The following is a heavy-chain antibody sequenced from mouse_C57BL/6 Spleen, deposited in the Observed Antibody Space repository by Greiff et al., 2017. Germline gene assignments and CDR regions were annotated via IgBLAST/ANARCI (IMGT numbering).Heavy chain of an antibody. V-gene: IGHV1-82*01. J-gene: IGHJ3*01. Sequence: VHLVEPGPELVKPGASVKISCKASGYAFSSSWMNWVKQRPGKGLEWIGRIYPGDGDTNYNGKFKGKATLTADKSSSTAYMQLSSLTSADSAVYFCARQDYDYDWFAYWGQGTLVTVSA. D-gene: IGHD2-4*01. CDR1: GYAFSSSW. CDR2: IYPGDGDT. CDR3: ARQDYDYDWFAY.